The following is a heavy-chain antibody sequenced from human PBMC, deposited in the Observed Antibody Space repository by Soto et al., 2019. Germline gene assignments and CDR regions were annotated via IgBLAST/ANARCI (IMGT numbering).Heavy chain of an antibody. J-gene: IGHJ6*02. CDR2: IYYSGST. CDR3: ARGKVLLWFGSPAEGMDV. CDR1: GGSISSGGYY. Sequence: SETLSLTCTVSGGSISSGGYYWSWIRQHPGKGLEWIGYIYYSGSTYYNPSLKSRVTISVDTSKNQFSLKLSSVTAADTAVYYCARGKVLLWFGSPAEGMDVWGQGTTVTVSS. D-gene: IGHD3-10*01. V-gene: IGHV4-31*03.